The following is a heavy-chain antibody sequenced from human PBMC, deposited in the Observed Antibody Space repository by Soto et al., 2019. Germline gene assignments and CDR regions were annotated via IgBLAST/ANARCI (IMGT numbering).Heavy chain of an antibody. CDR3: AKVPLGYCTNGVCPYYFYY. D-gene: IGHD2-8*01. CDR1: GFTFSSYA. J-gene: IGHJ4*02. Sequence: EVQMLESGGGLVQPGGSLRLSCAASGFTFSSYAMSWVRQAPGKGLEWVSAISGSGGSTYYADSVKGRFTISRDNSKNTLDLQMNSLRAEDTAVYYCAKVPLGYCTNGVCPYYFYYWGQGTLVTVSS. CDR2: ISGSGGST. V-gene: IGHV3-23*01.